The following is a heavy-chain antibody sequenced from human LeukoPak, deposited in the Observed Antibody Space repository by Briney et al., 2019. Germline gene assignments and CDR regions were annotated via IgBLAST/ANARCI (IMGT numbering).Heavy chain of an antibody. CDR2: IWYDGSNK. CDR3: AQRQGHAFDN. V-gene: IGHV3-33*06. J-gene: IGHJ4*02. Sequence: GGSLRLSCAASGFTFSSYGMHWVRQAPGKGLEWVAVIWYDGSNKYYADSVKGRFTISRDNSKSTLYLQMNSLRAEDTALYYCAQRQGHAFDNWGQGTLVTVSS. CDR1: GFTFSSYG.